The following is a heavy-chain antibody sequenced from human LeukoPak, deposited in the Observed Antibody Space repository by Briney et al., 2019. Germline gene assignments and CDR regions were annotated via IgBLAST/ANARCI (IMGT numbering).Heavy chain of an antibody. CDR3: ARFLPRYGGNPFDY. V-gene: IGHV4-34*01. CDR1: GGSFSGYY. CDR2: INHSGST. J-gene: IGHJ4*02. Sequence: LETLSLTCAVYGGSFSGYYWSWIRQPPGKGLEWIGEINHSGSTNYNPSLKSRVTISVDTSKNQFSLKLSSVTAADTAVYYCARFLPRYGGNPFDYWGQGTLVTVSS. D-gene: IGHD4-23*01.